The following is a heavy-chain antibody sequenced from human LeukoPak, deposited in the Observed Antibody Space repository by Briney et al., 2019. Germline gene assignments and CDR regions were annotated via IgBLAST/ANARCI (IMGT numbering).Heavy chain of an antibody. V-gene: IGHV4-34*01. Sequence: SETLSLTCAVYGGSFSGYYWSWIRQPPGKGLEWIGEINHSGSTNYNPSLKSRVTISVDTSKNQFSLKLSSVTAADTAVHYCARGLGTTVTTYSYFDYWGQGTLVTVSS. D-gene: IGHD4-17*01. CDR3: ARGLGTTVTTYSYFDY. J-gene: IGHJ4*02. CDR2: INHSGST. CDR1: GGSFSGYY.